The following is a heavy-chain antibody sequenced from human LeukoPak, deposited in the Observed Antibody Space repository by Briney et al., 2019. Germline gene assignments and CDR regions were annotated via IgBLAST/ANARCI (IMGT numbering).Heavy chain of an antibody. J-gene: IGHJ3*02. CDR3: ARESYYDSSGYRDAFDI. D-gene: IGHD3-22*01. CDR2: INPNSGGT. V-gene: IGHV1-2*02. CDR1: GYTFTSYA. Sequence: ASVKVSCKASGYTFTSYAMNWVRQAPGQGLEWMGWINPNSGGTNYAQKFQGRVTMTRDTSISTAYMELSRLRSDDTAVYYCARESYYDSSGYRDAFDIWGQGTMVTVSS.